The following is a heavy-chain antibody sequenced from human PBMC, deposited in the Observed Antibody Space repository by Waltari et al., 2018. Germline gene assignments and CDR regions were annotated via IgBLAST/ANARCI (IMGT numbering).Heavy chain of an antibody. D-gene: IGHD3-10*01. Sequence: EVQMLQSGAEVKKPGTPVTISCKVSGDTFTAIYITWKKQAPGKGLQWMGLLDPEDGQAIYAQKFQGRVTMTADTSIHTAYMELTSLTSEDTAFYYCATALGGGISASRPFHFWGQGTMITVSS. V-gene: IGHV1-69-2*01. CDR1: GDTFTAIY. CDR3: ATALGGGISASRPFHF. CDR2: LDPEDGQA. J-gene: IGHJ3*01.